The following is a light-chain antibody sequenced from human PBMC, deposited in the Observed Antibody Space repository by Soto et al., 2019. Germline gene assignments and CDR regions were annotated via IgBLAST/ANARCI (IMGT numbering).Light chain of an antibody. CDR2: GVP. V-gene: IGLV2-14*01. J-gene: IGLJ1*01. CDR3: SSFTISTTYV. CDR1: SSDVGAYNY. Sequence: QSALTQPASVSGSPGQSITISCTGTSSDVGAYNYVSWFQQHPGKAPKLMIYGVPNRPSGVSSRFSGSKSGNTASLTISGLQAEDEADYYCSSFTISTTYVFGTGTKLTVL.